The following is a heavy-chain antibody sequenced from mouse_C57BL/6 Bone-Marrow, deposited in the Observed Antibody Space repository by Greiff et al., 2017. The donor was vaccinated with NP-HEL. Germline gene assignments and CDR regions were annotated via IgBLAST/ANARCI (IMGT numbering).Heavy chain of an antibody. J-gene: IGHJ4*01. V-gene: IGHV1-66*01. CDR2: IYPGSGNT. CDR3: ARRGFITTAMDY. D-gene: IGHD1-1*01. CDR1: GYSFTSYY. Sequence: QVQLKESGPELVKPGASVKISCKASGYSFTSYYIHWVKQRPGQGLEWIGWIYPGSGNTKYNGKFKGKATLTADTSSSTAYMQLSSLTSEDSAVYYCARRGFITTAMDYWGQGTSVTVSS.